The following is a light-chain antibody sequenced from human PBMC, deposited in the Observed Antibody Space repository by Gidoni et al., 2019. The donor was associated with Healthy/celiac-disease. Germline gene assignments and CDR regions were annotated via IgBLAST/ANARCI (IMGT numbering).Light chain of an antibody. CDR1: QSVSSY. Sequence: EIVLTQSPATLSLSPGERATLSCRASQSVSSYLAWYQQKPGQAPRLLIYDASNRATGIPARFSGSGSGTDFTLTISSLEPEDFAVYYCQQRSNWKTFGQXTKVGIK. J-gene: IGKJ1*01. V-gene: IGKV3-11*01. CDR2: DAS. CDR3: QQRSNWKT.